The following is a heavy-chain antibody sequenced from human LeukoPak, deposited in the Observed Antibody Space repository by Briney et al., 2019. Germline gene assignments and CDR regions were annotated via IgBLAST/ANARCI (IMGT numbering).Heavy chain of an antibody. J-gene: IGHJ4*02. CDR2: IYPGDSDT. D-gene: IGHD1-26*01. CDR1: GYSFTSYW. CDR3: ARSRELILYYFDY. Sequence: GESLKISCKGSGYSFTSYWIGWVRQMPGKGLEWMGIIYPGDSDTRYSPSLQGQVTISADKSISTAYLQWSSLKASDTAMYYCARSRELILYYFDYWGQGTLVTVSS. V-gene: IGHV5-51*01.